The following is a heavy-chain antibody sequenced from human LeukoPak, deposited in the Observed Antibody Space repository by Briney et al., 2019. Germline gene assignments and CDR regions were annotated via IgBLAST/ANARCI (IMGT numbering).Heavy chain of an antibody. V-gene: IGHV1-2*02. D-gene: IGHD2-21*01. CDR3: ARADRLHGGPYLIGP. J-gene: IGHJ5*02. CDR2: INPNSGGT. CDR1: GYSFTDYY. Sequence: ASVKVSCKTSGYSFTDYYMHWVRQAPGQGLEWMGWINPNSGGTSSAQKFQGRVTMTRDTSITTVYMEVSWLTSDDTAIFYCARADRLHGGPYLIGPWGQGTLVTVSS.